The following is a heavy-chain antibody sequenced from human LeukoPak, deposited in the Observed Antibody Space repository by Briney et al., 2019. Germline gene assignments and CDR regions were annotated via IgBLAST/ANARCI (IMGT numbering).Heavy chain of an antibody. V-gene: IGHV3-11*01. CDR3: ARAPAAPTNNYYYGMDV. CDR2: ISSSGSTI. D-gene: IGHD2-2*01. Sequence: PGRSLRLSCAASGFTFSDYYMSWIRQAPGKGLEWVSYISSSGSTIYYADSVKGRFTISRDNAKNSLYLQMNSLRAEDTAVYYCARAPAAPTNNYYYGMDVWGQGTTVTVSS. CDR1: GFTFSDYY. J-gene: IGHJ6*02.